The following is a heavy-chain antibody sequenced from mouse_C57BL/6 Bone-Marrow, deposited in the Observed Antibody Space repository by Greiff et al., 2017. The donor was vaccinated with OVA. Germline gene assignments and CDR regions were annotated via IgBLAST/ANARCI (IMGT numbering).Heavy chain of an antibody. CDR1: GYTFTSYW. V-gene: IGHV1-69*01. Sequence: QVQLQQPGAELVMPGASVKLSCKASGYTFTSYWMHWVKQRPGQGLEWIGEIDPSDSYTNYNQKFKGKSTLTVDKSSSTAYMQLSSLTSEDSAVYYCARYIYYYGSSAGYYAMDYWGQGTSVTVSS. D-gene: IGHD1-1*01. J-gene: IGHJ4*01. CDR2: IDPSDSYT. CDR3: ARYIYYYGSSAGYYAMDY.